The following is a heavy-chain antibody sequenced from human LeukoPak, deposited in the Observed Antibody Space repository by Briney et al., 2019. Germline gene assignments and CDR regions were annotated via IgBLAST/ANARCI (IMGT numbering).Heavy chain of an antibody. V-gene: IGHV1-69*13. CDR2: IIPIFGTA. D-gene: IGHD2-15*01. J-gene: IGHJ6*02. CDR1: GYTFTTHD. Sequence: SVKVSCKASGYTFTTHDINWVRQAPGQGLEWMGGIIPIFGTANYAQKFQGRVTITADESTSTAYMELSSLRSEDTAVYYCARGGYCSGGSCFAIVWEYGMDVWGQGTTVTVSS. CDR3: ARGGYCSGGSCFAIVWEYGMDV.